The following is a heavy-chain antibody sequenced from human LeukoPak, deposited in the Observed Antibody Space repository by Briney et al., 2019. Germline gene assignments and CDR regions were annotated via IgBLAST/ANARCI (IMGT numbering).Heavy chain of an antibody. D-gene: IGHD2-8*01. Sequence: GESLKISCKGSGYSFTKYWIGWVRQMPGKGLEWMGIIYPGDSDTRYSPSFQGQVTVSADKSISTAYLQWSSLKASDTAMYYCAMVYYFDAFDIWGQGTMVTVSS. V-gene: IGHV5-51*01. CDR3: AMVYYFDAFDI. CDR2: IYPGDSDT. CDR1: GYSFTKYW. J-gene: IGHJ3*02.